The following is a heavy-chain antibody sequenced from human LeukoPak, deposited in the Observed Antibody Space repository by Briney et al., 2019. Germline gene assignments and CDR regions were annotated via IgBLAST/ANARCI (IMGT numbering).Heavy chain of an antibody. CDR2: IYYSGST. D-gene: IGHD3-10*01. J-gene: IGHJ4*02. Sequence: SETLSLTCAVSGGSISSGGYSWSWIRQPPGKGLEWIGYIYYSGSTNYNPSLKSRVTISVDTSKNQFSLKLSSVTAADTAVYYCAVSYGSGIFDYWGQGTLVTVSS. CDR3: AVSYGSGIFDY. V-gene: IGHV4-61*08. CDR1: GGSISSGGYS.